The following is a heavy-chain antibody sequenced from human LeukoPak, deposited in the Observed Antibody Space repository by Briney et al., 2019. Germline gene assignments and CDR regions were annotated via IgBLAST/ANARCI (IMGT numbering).Heavy chain of an antibody. D-gene: IGHD3-10*01. CDR1: GGPISGYS. CDR2: IIPIFGTT. CDR3: AKPARSYYYGSGTYDAFDI. J-gene: IGHJ3*02. V-gene: IGHV1-69*05. Sequence: SVKVSCKATGGPISGYSITWVRQAPGQGLEWMGGIIPIFGTTKYAQGFQGRVTITTDESTYTVYMELGSLISEDTAVYYCAKPARSYYYGSGTYDAFDIWGQGTMVTVSS.